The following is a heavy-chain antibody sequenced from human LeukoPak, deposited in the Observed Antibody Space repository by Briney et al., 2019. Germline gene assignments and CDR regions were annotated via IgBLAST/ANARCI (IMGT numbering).Heavy chain of an antibody. J-gene: IGHJ6*03. D-gene: IGHD6-6*01. CDR2: IIPTFGTA. CDR1: GGTFSSYA. V-gene: IGHV1-69*05. Sequence: GSSVKVSCKASGGTFSSYAISWVRQAPGQGLEWMGGIIPTFGTANYAQKFQGRVTITTDGSTSTAYMELSSLRSEDTAVYYCAREGGIAARPRNYYYYMDVWGKGTTVTVSS. CDR3: AREGGIAARPRNYYYYMDV.